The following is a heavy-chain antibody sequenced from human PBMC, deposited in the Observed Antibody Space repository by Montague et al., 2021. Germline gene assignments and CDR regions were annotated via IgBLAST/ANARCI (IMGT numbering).Heavy chain of an antibody. CDR3: ARHVIGNYGMDV. J-gene: IGHJ6*02. D-gene: IGHD3-16*02. CDR2: IYYSGST. V-gene: IGHV4-39*01. CDR1: GGSISSSSYY. Sequence: ETLSLTGTVSGGSISSSSYYWGWIRQPPGKGLEWIGSIYYSGSTYYNPSLKSRVTITVDTSKNQFSLKLSSVTAADTAVYYCARHVIGNYGMDVWGQGTTVTVSS.